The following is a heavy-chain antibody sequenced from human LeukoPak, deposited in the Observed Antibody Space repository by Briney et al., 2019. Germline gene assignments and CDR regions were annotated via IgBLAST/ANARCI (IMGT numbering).Heavy chain of an antibody. V-gene: IGHV3-23*01. J-gene: IGHJ4*02. CDR3: AIPAGYSSSWYGDYFDY. CDR2: ISGSGGST. Sequence: GGSLRLSCAASGFTFSSYAMSWVRQAPGKGLEWVSAISGSGGSTYCADSVKGRFTISRDNSKNTLYLQMNSLRAEDTAVYYCAIPAGYSSSWYGDYFDYWGQGTLVTVSS. CDR1: GFTFSSYA. D-gene: IGHD6-13*01.